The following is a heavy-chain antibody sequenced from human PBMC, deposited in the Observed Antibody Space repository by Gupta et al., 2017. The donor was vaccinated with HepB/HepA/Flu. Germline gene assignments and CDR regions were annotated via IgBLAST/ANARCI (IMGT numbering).Heavy chain of an antibody. CDR2: LSSGVNTT. D-gene: IGHD3-9*01. V-gene: IGHV3-30*04. Sequence: CALPAPGKGLEWVAALSSGVNTTYYADSVKGRFSISRDNSKNTLYLQMNNLRPEDTAMYYCARGGDILTGYVTSLDHWGQGTLVTVSS. J-gene: IGHJ4*02. CDR3: ARGGDILTGYVTSLDH.